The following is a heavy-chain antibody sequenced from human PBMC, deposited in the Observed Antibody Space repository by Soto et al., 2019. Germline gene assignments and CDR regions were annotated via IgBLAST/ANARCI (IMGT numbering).Heavy chain of an antibody. V-gene: IGHV3-21*01. D-gene: IGHD3-10*01. CDR3: ARDREASGRSPPADV. Sequence: GLSFGASGFTVRSDSMNPVRQAPGKGLEWVSSISSSSSYIYYADSVKGRFTISRDNAKNSLYLQMNSLRAEDTAVYYCARDREASGRSPPADVWGKGTTVTVSS. CDR1: GFTVRSDS. J-gene: IGHJ6*04. CDR2: ISSSSSYI.